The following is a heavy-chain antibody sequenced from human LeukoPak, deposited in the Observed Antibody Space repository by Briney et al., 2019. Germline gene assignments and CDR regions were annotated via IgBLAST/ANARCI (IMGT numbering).Heavy chain of an antibody. CDR3: ARQGCSGGSCYYKDWFDP. V-gene: IGHV4-39*01. CDR1: GDSITTNNHY. CDR2: IYYSGST. J-gene: IGHJ5*02. D-gene: IGHD2-15*01. Sequence: SETLSLTCTVSGDSITTNNHYWGWIRPPPGKGLEWIGSIYYSGSTNYNPSLKSRVTISVDTSKNQFSLKLSSVTAADTAVYYCARQGCSGGSCYYKDWFDPWGQGTLVTVSS.